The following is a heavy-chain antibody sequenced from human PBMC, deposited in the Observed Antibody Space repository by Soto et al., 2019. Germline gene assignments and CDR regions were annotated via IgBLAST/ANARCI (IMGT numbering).Heavy chain of an antibody. D-gene: IGHD2-2*01. V-gene: IGHV4-39*01. CDR2: IYYSGST. CDR1: GGSISSSSYY. CDR3: ARHENIVVVPAASRVGWFEP. J-gene: IGHJ5*02. Sequence: QLQLQESGPGLVKPSETLSLTCTVSGGSISSSSYYWGWIRQPPGKGLEWIGGIYYSGSTYYNPSLKSRVTISVDTAKNQFSLKLSSVTAADTAVYYCARHENIVVVPAASRVGWFEPWGQGTLVTVSS.